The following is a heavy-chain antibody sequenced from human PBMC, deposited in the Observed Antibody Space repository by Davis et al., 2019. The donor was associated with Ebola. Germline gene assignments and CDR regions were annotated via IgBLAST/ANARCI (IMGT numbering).Heavy chain of an antibody. CDR1: GGSISSYY. V-gene: IGHV4-59*08. CDR3: ARGPYWFDP. J-gene: IGHJ5*02. Sequence: MPSETLSLTCTVSGGSISSYYWSWIRQPPGKGLEWIGYIYYSGSTNYNPSLKSRITISVDTSKNQFSLKLSSVTAADTAVYYCARGPYWFDPWGQGTLVTVSS. CDR2: IYYSGST.